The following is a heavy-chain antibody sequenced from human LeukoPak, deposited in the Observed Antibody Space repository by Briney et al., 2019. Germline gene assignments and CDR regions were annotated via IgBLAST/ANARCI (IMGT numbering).Heavy chain of an antibody. V-gene: IGHV3-66*01. J-gene: IGHJ6*03. CDR2: IYSGGST. CDR3: AREGRPLYYYGSGSPLWFDYMDV. CDR1: GFTVSSNY. D-gene: IGHD3-10*01. Sequence: GGSLRLSCAASGFTVSSNYMSWVRQAPGKGLEWVSVIYSGGSTYYADSVKGRFTISRDNSKNTLYLQMNSLRAEDTAVYYCAREGRPLYYYGSGSPLWFDYMDVWGKGTTVTISS.